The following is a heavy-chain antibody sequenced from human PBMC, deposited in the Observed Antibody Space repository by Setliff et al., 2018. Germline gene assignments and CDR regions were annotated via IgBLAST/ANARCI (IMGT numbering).Heavy chain of an antibody. V-gene: IGHV1-24*01. Sequence: GASVKVSCKVSGYTLTELSMHWVRQAPGKGLEWMGGFDPEDGETIYAQKFQGRVTITRNTSISTAYMELSSLRSEDTAVYYCARSGGGYDFWSGYLVSHYYYYYYMDVWGKGTTVTVSS. CDR1: GYTLTELS. J-gene: IGHJ6*03. CDR2: FDPEDGET. CDR3: ARSGGGYDFWSGYLVSHYYYYYYMDV. D-gene: IGHD3-3*01.